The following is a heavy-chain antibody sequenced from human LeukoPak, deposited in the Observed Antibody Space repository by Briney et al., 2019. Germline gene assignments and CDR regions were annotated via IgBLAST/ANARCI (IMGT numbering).Heavy chain of an antibody. J-gene: IGHJ4*02. CDR1: GYTFTGYY. CDR2: INPNSGGT. CDR3: ARDPSNSGYDYLYYFDY. V-gene: IGHV1-2*02. D-gene: IGHD5-12*01. Sequence: ASVKVSCKASGYTFTGYYMHWVRQAPGQGLEWMGWINPNSGGTNYAQKFQGRVTMTRDMSISTAYMELSRLRSDDTAVYYCARDPSNSGYDYLYYFDYWGQGTLVTVPS.